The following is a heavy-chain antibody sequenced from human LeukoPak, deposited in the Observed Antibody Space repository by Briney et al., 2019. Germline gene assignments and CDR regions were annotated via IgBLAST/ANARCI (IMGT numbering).Heavy chain of an antibody. CDR2: INHSGST. J-gene: IGHJ6*03. Sequence: SETLSLTCAVYVGSFRGYYWSWIRQPPGKGLEWIGEINHSGSTNYNSSLKSRVTISVDTSKNQFSLKLSSVTAADTAVYYCARGYYGSGSHCCHMDVWGKGTTIPVS. D-gene: IGHD3-10*01. CDR1: VGSFRGYY. CDR3: ARGYYGSGSHCCHMDV. V-gene: IGHV4-34*01.